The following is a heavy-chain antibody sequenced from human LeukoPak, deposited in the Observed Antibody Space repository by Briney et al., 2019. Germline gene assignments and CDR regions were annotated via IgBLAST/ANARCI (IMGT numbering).Heavy chain of an antibody. CDR1: GFTFSSYW. V-gene: IGHV3-7*01. D-gene: IGHD2-15*01. J-gene: IGHJ4*02. Sequence: GGSLRLSCVVSGFTFSSYWMSWVRQAPGNGLEWVANIKEDGSEEYYVDSVKGRFIISRDNAKNSLYVQMNSLRAEDTAVYYCARALGRYCSGGSCYREYYFDYWGQGTLVTVSS. CDR3: ARALGRYCSGGSCYREYYFDY. CDR2: IKEDGSEE.